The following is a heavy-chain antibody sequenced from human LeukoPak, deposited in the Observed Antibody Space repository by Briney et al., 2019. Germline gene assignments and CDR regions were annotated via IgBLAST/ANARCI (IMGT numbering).Heavy chain of an antibody. J-gene: IGHJ4*02. D-gene: IGHD2-15*01. CDR1: GSTFSSYW. V-gene: IGHV3-74*01. CDR3: TKITRVVVGFDY. CDR2: INSDGSST. Sequence: GGPLRLSCAASGSTFSSYWMHWVRQAPGKGLVSVSRINSDGSSTSYAGSVKGRFTISRDDSKNTAYLQMNSLKTEDTAVYCCTKITRVVVGFDYWGQGTLVTVSS.